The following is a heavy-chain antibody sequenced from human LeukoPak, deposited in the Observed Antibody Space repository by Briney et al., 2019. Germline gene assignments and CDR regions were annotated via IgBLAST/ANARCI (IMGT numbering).Heavy chain of an antibody. J-gene: IGHJ3*02. Sequence: PSETLSLTCAVYGGSFSGYYWSWIRQPPGKGLEWIGNIFYSGSTYYSPSLRSRVTISLDTSRNQFSLKLNSVTAADTAVYYCAKSNSYGLVDIWGQGTMVTVSS. D-gene: IGHD3-16*02. CDR2: IFYSGST. CDR1: GGSFSGYY. CDR3: AKSNSYGLVDI. V-gene: IGHV4-34*12.